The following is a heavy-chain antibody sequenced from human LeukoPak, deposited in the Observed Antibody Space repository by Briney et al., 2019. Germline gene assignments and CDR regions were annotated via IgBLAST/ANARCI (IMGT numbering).Heavy chain of an antibody. CDR1: GFTFSSYS. V-gene: IGHV3-48*01. J-gene: IGHJ3*02. CDR2: ISSSSSTI. Sequence: SGGSLRLSCAASGFTFSSYSMNWVRQAPGKGLEWVSYISSSSSTIYYADSVKGRFTISRDNAKNSLYLQMNSLRAEDTAVYYCARETQTVTPAFDIWGQGTMVTVSS. CDR3: ARETQTVTPAFDI. D-gene: IGHD4-11*01.